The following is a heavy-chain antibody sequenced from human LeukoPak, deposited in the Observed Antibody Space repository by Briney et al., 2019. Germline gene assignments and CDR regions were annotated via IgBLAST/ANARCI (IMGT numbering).Heavy chain of an antibody. J-gene: IGHJ4*02. Sequence: SDTLSLTCAVSGFSISSSHWWGWIRQPPGKGLEWIGHIYYSGSTYYNPSLKSRVTMSVDTSKHQFSLKLTSVTAVDTAVYYFARLYSGSYYFFDYWGQGPLVTVSS. V-gene: IGHV4-28*01. D-gene: IGHD1-26*01. CDR3: ARLYSGSYYFFDY. CDR1: GFSISSSHW. CDR2: IYYSGST.